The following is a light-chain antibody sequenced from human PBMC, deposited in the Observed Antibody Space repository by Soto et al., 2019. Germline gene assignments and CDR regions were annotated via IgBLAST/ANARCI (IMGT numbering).Light chain of an antibody. Sequence: EIVLTQSPATLSLSPGERATLSCRASQSVSSYLAWYQQTPGQAPRLLIYDASNRATGIPARFSGSGSGTDFTLTISSLEPEDFGVYYCQQRSNCPFTFGGGTTVDIK. V-gene: IGKV3-11*01. J-gene: IGKJ4*01. CDR2: DAS. CDR1: QSVSSY. CDR3: QQRSNCPFT.